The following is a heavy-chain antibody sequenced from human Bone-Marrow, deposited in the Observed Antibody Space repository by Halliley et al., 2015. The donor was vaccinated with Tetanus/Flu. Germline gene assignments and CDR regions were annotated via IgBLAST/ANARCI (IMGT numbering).Heavy chain of an antibody. CDR2: IYYSGST. J-gene: IGHJ2*01. CDR1: GGSISSYY. V-gene: IGHV4-59*01. CDR3: ARDYYSPSGYYGYWYFDL. D-gene: IGHD3-22*01. Sequence: TLSLTCTVSGGSISSYYWSWVRQPPGKGLEWIGYIYYSGSTNYNPSLKSRVTISVDISKNQFSLKLTSVTAADTAVYYCARDYYSPSGYYGYWYFDLWGRGTLVTVSS.